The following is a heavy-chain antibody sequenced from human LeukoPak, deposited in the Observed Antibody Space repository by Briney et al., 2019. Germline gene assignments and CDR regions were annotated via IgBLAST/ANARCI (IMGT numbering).Heavy chain of an antibody. J-gene: IGHJ4*02. CDR3: AKGSFGLQIVY. D-gene: IGHD5-24*01. CDR1: GFTFSSYG. V-gene: IGHV3-30*18. Sequence: GRSLRLSCAASGFTFSSYGMHWVRQAPGKGLEWVAVISYDGSNKYYADSVKGRFTISRDNSKNTLYLQMNSLRAEDTAVYYCAKGSFGLQIVYWGQGTLVTVSS. CDR2: ISYDGSNK.